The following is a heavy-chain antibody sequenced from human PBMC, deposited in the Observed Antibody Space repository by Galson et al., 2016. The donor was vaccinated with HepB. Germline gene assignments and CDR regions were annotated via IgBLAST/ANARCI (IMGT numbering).Heavy chain of an antibody. V-gene: IGHV4-34*01. CDR2: VNHSGGA. J-gene: IGHJ5*01. CDR3: ARGLGTFGPGNRVSGRRFDS. CDR1: GGSLSGHY. Sequence: SETLSLTCAVYGGSLSGHYWSWIRQSPEKRLEWMGEVNHSGGANHNPSLRSRVTISVDTSKNQFSLKLTSVTAADTAMYYCARGLGTFGPGNRVSGRRFDSWGQGSLVIVSS. D-gene: IGHD3-10*01.